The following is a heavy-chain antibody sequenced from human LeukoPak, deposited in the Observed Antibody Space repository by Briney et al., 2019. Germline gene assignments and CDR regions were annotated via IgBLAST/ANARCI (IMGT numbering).Heavy chain of an antibody. J-gene: IGHJ5*02. Sequence: SQTLSLTCAISGDSVSSNSAAWNWIRRSPSRGLEWLGRTYYRSKWGNDYAVSVKGRISINSDTSKNQFTLQLNSVTPEDTAVYYCATEAPRFDPWGQGILVTVSS. CDR2: TYYRSKWGN. V-gene: IGHV6-1*01. CDR3: ATEAPRFDP. CDR1: GDSVSSNSAA.